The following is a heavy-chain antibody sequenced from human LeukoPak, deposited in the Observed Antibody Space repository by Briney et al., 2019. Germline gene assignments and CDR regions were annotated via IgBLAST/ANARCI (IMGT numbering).Heavy chain of an antibody. CDR2: IYHSGST. J-gene: IGHJ3*02. D-gene: IGHD2-2*01. V-gene: IGHV4-4*02. CDR1: GGSISSSNW. Sequence: PSETLSLTCAVSGGSISSSNWWSWVRQPPGKGLEWIGEIYHSGSTNYNPSLKSRVTISVDKSKNQFSLKLSSVTAADTAVYYCARVRDAVVPAADAFDIWGQGTMVTVSS. CDR3: ARVRDAVVPAADAFDI.